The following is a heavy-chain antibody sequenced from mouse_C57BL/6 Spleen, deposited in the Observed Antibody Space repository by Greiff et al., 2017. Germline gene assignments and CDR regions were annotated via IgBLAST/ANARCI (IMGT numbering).Heavy chain of an antibody. J-gene: IGHJ3*01. CDR1: GYTFTSYW. Sequence: VQLQQSGAELVKPGASVKMSCKASGYTFTSYWITWVKQRPGQGLEWIGDIYPGSGSTNYNEKFKSKATVTVDTSSSTAYMQLSSLTSEDSAVYYCARSQHRRPVWFAYWGQGTLVTVSA. CDR3: ARSQHRRPVWFAY. CDR2: IYPGSGST. D-gene: IGHD3-2*02. V-gene: IGHV1-55*01.